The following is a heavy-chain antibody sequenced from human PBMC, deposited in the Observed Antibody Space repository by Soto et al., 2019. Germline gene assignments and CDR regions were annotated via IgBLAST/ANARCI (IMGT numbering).Heavy chain of an antibody. Sequence: GGSLRLSCAASGFTFSSYSMNWVRQAPGKGLEWVSSISSSSSYIYYADSVKGRFTISRDNAKNSLYLQMNSLRAEDTAVYYCARDIYSKKLYYYYYYMDVWGKGTTVTVSS. D-gene: IGHD4-4*01. CDR3: ARDIYSKKLYYYYYYMDV. J-gene: IGHJ6*03. V-gene: IGHV3-21*01. CDR1: GFTFSSYS. CDR2: ISSSSSYI.